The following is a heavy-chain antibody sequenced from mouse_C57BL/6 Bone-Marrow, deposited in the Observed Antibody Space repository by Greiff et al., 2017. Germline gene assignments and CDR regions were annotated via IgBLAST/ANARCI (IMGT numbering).Heavy chain of an antibody. CDR3: VRDRDYYGSRGWFAY. D-gene: IGHD1-1*01. V-gene: IGHV10-3*01. CDR2: IRSKSSNYAT. CDR1: GFTFNTYA. J-gene: IGHJ3*01. Sequence: EVQLVESGGGLVQPKGSLKLSCAASGFTFNTYAMHWVRQAPGKGLEWVARIRSKSSNYATYSADSVKDRFTISRDDSQSMLYLQMNNLKTEDTAMYYCVRDRDYYGSRGWFAYWGQGTLVTVSA.